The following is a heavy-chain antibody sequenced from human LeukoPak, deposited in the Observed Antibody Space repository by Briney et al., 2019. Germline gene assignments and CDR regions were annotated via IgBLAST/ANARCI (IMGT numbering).Heavy chain of an antibody. CDR1: GGSISSYY. Sequence: PSETLSLTCTVSGGSISSYYWSWIRQPAGKGLEWIGRIYTTGSTNYNPSLKSRVTMSVDTSKNQFSLKLSSVTATDTVVYYCASQLSSGWYYFHYWGQGTLVTVSS. J-gene: IGHJ4*02. CDR2: IYTTGST. CDR3: ASQLSSGWYYFHY. V-gene: IGHV4-4*07. D-gene: IGHD6-19*01.